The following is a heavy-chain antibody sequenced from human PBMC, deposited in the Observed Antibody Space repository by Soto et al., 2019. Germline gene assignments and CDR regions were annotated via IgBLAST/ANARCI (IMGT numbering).Heavy chain of an antibody. J-gene: IGHJ4*02. V-gene: IGHV4-4*02. D-gene: IGHD6-19*01. CDR3: ARGGGWQFDS. CDR2: IYHSGGT. Sequence: LSLTCAVSGGSISSNNWWTWVRQSPGKGLEWIGEIYHSGGTNYNPSLKSRVTMSVDKAKNQFSLNVKSVTPADTAVYYCARGGGWQFDSWGQGTLVTVSS. CDR1: GGSISSNNW.